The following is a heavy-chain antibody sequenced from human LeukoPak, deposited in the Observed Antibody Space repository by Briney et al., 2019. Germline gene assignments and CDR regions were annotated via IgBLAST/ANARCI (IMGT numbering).Heavy chain of an antibody. J-gene: IGHJ4*02. D-gene: IGHD3-16*01. Sequence: PGGSLRLSCPTSGFPFSTYGMHWVRQAPGKGLEWVAVIRFDGSEKYYADSVKGRFTISRDNSKNTLYLQMNSLRAEDTAVYFCAREGGIRHFDLWGQGTLVTVSS. CDR1: GFPFSTYG. CDR2: IRFDGSEK. V-gene: IGHV3-33*01. CDR3: AREGGIRHFDL.